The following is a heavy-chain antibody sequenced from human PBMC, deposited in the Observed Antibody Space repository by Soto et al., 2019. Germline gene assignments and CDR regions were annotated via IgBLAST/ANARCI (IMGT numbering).Heavy chain of an antibody. J-gene: IGHJ2*01. CDR1: GGTFSSHT. CDR2: IIPALGTA. D-gene: IGHD4-17*01. CDR3: VRPDFGDYWYFDL. V-gene: IGHV1-69*08. Sequence: QDQLVQSGAEVKKPGSSVKVSCKASGGTFSSHTFSWVRQAPGQGLEWMGRIIPALGTATYAQKFQGRVTITADESAPTVYMELNSLRSEDTAVYYCVRPDFGDYWYFDLWGRGTLVTVSS.